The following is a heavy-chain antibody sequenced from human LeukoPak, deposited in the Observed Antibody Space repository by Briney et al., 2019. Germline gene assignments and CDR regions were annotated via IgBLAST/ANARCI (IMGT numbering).Heavy chain of an antibody. CDR1: GGSISSNNW. CDR3: ARDNDHLGLDPFDY. Sequence: SETLSLTCAVSGGSISSNNWWSWVRQPPGKGLEWIGEIYYSGSTNYNPSLKSRVTISVDTSKNQFSLKLTSVTAADTAVYYCARDNDHLGLDPFDYWGQGALVTVAS. V-gene: IGHV4-4*02. J-gene: IGHJ4*02. CDR2: IYYSGST. D-gene: IGHD1-1*01.